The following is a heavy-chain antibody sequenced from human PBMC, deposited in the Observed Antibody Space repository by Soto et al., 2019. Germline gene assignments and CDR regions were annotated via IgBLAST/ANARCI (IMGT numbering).Heavy chain of an antibody. CDR2: INPSGGST. Sequence: ASVKVSCEASGYTFTSYYMHWVRQAPGQGLEWMGIINPSGGSTSYAQKFQGRVTMTRDTSTSTVYMELSSLRSEDTAVYYCARELYSSRRITIFGVVKSPRDAFDIWGQGTMVTVSS. J-gene: IGHJ3*02. CDR1: GYTFTSYY. D-gene: IGHD3-3*01. V-gene: IGHV1-46*01. CDR3: ARELYSSRRITIFGVVKSPRDAFDI.